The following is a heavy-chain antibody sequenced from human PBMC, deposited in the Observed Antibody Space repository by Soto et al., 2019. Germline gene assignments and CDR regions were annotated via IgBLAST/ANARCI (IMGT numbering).Heavy chain of an antibody. CDR3: ARPLIGNTVDL. D-gene: IGHD1-7*01. CDR1: GYTFINYF. Sequence: QAQLLQSGAEMKKPGASVKVSCKASGYTFINYFIHWVRQAPGQGLEWIGIVHSSRGTADYAQKFKGRVTLTTDMSTRTVYMDLSNLRSEDTAVYYCARPLIGNTVDLWGQGTTVIVSS. CDR2: VHSSRGTA. V-gene: IGHV1-46*01. J-gene: IGHJ3*01.